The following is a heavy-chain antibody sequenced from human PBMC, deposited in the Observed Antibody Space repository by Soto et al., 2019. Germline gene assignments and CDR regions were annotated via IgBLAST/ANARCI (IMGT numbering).Heavy chain of an antibody. CDR1: GGSIISEGYY. D-gene: IGHD5-18*01. CDR3: SRGRGYSYGHYYFDY. Sequence: QVPLQESGPGLVKPSQTLSLTCTVSGGSIISEGYYWSWFRQLPGKGLEWIGDIYYSGTTYHNPSLRSRLTIAGDASKNQFALKLSSVTAADTALYYCSRGRGYSYGHYYFDYWGQGTLVTVSS. CDR2: IYYSGTT. V-gene: IGHV4-31*03. J-gene: IGHJ4*02.